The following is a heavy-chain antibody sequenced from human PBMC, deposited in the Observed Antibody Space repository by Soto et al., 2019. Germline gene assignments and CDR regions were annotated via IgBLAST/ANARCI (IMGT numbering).Heavy chain of an antibody. CDR3: ARDLRAPIAAAGTGAFDI. J-gene: IGHJ3*02. V-gene: IGHV1-69*13. CDR2: IIPIFGTA. D-gene: IGHD6-13*01. CDR1: GGTFSSYA. Sequence: GASVKVSCKASGGTFSSYAISWVRQAPGQGLEWMGGIIPIFGTANYAQKFQGRVTITADESTSTAYMELSSLRSEDTAVYYCARDLRAPIAAAGTGAFDIWGQGTMVTVSS.